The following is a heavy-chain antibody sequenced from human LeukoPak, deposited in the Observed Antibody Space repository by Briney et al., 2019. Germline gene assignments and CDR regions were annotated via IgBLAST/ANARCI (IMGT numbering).Heavy chain of an antibody. CDR3: AKGIYSSGWSYFDY. Sequence: GGSLRLSCAASGFTFSSYSMNWDRPAHGKGLEWVSTLSGIGITTYYADSVKGRFTISRDNSKNTLYLQMNSLRAEDTAVYYCAKGIYSSGWSYFDYWGHGTLVTVSS. D-gene: IGHD6-19*01. J-gene: IGHJ4*01. CDR2: LSGIGITT. V-gene: IGHV3-23*01. CDR1: GFTFSSYS.